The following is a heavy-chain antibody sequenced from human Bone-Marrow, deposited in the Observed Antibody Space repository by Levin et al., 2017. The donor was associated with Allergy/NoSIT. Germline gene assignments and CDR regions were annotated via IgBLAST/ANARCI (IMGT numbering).Heavy chain of an antibody. J-gene: IGHJ4*02. CDR2: ISSSSSYI. V-gene: IGHV3-21*01. D-gene: IGHD2-21*02. CDR1: GFTFSSYS. CDR3: ARGGSRGPCGGDCYDYFDY. Sequence: KAGGSLRLSCAASGFTFSSYSMNWVRQAPGKGLEWVSSISSSSSYIYYADSVKGRFTISRDNAKNSLYLQMNSLRAEDTAVYYCARGGSRGPCGGDCYDYFDYWGQGTLVTVSS.